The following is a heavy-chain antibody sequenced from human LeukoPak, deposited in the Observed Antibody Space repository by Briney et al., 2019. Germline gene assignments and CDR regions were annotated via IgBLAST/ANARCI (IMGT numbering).Heavy chain of an antibody. D-gene: IGHD3-10*01. Sequence: PSETLSLTCAVYGGSFSGYYWSWIRQPPGKGLEWIGEINHSGSTNYNPSLKSRVTISVDTSKNQFSLKLSSVTAADTAVYYCARGLAGWTTMVRGVNSFLDYWGQGTLVTVSS. V-gene: IGHV4-34*01. CDR1: GGSFSGYY. CDR3: ARGLAGWTTMVRGVNSFLDY. J-gene: IGHJ4*02. CDR2: INHSGST.